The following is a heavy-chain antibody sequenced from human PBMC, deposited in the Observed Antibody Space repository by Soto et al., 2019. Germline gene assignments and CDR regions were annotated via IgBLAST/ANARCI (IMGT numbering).Heavy chain of an antibody. CDR2: IKDSGEST. J-gene: IGHJ4*02. CDR1: GFTFSNHA. CDR3: VKGGASYTSCCYAN. Sequence: PVGSLRLPCAASGFTFSNHAMHWVRQAPRKGLEWVSTIKDSGESTFYLDSVRGRFTISRDNSKDTLYLQMTSLRVEDTALYHCVKGGASYTSCCYANRGQGILVTVS. V-gene: IGHV3-23*01. D-gene: IGHD2-2*01.